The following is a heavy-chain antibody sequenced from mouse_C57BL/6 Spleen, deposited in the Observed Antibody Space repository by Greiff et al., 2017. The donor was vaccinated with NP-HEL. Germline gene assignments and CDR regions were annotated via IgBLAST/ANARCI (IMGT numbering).Heavy chain of an antibody. Sequence: VQLQQPGAELVKPGASVKMSCKASGYTFTGYWITWVKQRPGQGLEWIGDIYPGSGSTNYNEKFKSKATLTVDTSSSTAYMQLSSLTSEDSAVYYCARNDYDLGYAMDYWGQGTSVTVSS. CDR1: GYTFTGYW. V-gene: IGHV1-55*01. D-gene: IGHD2-4*01. J-gene: IGHJ4*01. CDR2: IYPGSGST. CDR3: ARNDYDLGYAMDY.